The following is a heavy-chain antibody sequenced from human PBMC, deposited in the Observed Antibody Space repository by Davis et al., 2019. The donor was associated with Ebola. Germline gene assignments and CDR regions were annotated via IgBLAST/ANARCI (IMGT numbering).Heavy chain of an antibody. CDR1: GYTFTGYY. Sequence: ASVKVSCKASGYTFTGYYMHWVRQAPGQGLEWMGWINPNSGGTNYAQKFQGRVTMTRDTSISTAYMELSRLRSDDTAVYYCARATTWIQLWSKGRDWFDPWGQGTLVTVSS. J-gene: IGHJ5*02. V-gene: IGHV1-2*02. D-gene: IGHD5-18*01. CDR3: ARATTWIQLWSKGRDWFDP. CDR2: INPNSGGT.